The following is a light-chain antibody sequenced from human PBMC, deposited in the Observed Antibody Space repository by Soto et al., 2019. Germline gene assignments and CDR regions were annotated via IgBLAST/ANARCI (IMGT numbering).Light chain of an antibody. CDR2: EDN. CDR1: GGSIASGY. CDR3: QSYHSSYPYV. J-gene: IGLJ1*01. V-gene: IGLV6-57*03. Sequence: NFMLTQPHSVSESPGKTVTISCTRSGGSIASGYVQWYRQRPGSAPTTVINEDNQRPSGVPDRFSGSIDSSSNSASLTISGLQTEDEADYYCQSYHSSYPYVFGTGTKLTVL.